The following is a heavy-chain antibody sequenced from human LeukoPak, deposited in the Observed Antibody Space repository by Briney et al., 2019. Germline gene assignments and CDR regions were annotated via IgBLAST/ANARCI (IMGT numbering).Heavy chain of an antibody. D-gene: IGHD6-13*01. Sequence: SETLSLTCAVYGGSFSGYYWSWIRQPPGKGLEWIGEINHSGSTNYNPSLKSRVTISVDTSKNQFSLKLSSVTAADTAVYYCASGLPRSSSPYYYYYMDVWGKGTTVTVSS. CDR1: GGSFSGYY. CDR2: INHSGST. CDR3: ASGLPRSSSPYYYYYMDV. J-gene: IGHJ6*03. V-gene: IGHV4-34*01.